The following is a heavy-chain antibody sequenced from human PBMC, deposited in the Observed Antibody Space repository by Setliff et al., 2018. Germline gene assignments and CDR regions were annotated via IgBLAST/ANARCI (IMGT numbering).Heavy chain of an antibody. CDR3: ARKGISALSGAFDM. D-gene: IGHD1-26*01. CDR2: IYYSGST. V-gene: IGHV4-38-2*01. CDR1: GFTLSGYE. Sequence: GSLRLSCAVSGFTLSGYEMNWVRQAPGKGLEWIGSIYYSGSTYYNPSLKSRVTISVDTSKNQFSLKLSSVTAADTAVYYCARKGISALSGAFDMWGQGTMVTVSS. J-gene: IGHJ3*02.